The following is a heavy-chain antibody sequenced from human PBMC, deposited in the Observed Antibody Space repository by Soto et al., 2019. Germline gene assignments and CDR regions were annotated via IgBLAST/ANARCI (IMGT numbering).Heavy chain of an antibody. CDR2: IWYDGSYK. CDR1: GFIFSSYG. Sequence: LRLSCEASGFIFSSYGMHWVRQAPFKGLEWVAVIWYDGSYKNYVDSVKGRFTITRDNSKNTLYLQMNSLRAEDTAVYYCASSISWGQGTLVTVSS. J-gene: IGHJ5*02. CDR3: ASSIS. V-gene: IGHV3-33*01.